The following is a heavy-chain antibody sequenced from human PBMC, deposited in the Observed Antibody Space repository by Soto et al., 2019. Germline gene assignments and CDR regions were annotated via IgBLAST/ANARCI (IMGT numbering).Heavy chain of an antibody. J-gene: IGHJ3*02. Sequence: SGPTLVNPTQTLTLTCTFSGFSLSTRGVGVGWIRQPPGKALEWLALIYWDDGERYNPSLKTRVTITMDTSKNQVVLTMTNLEPVDTATYYCARLLRYCTSPSCYFNSAFDIWGQGTMVTVS. CDR3: ARLLRYCTSPSCYFNSAFDI. CDR1: GFSLSTRGVG. CDR2: IYWDDGE. D-gene: IGHD2-2*01. V-gene: IGHV2-5*02.